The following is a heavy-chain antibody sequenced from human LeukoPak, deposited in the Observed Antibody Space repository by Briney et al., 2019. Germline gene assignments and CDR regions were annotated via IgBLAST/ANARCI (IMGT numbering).Heavy chain of an antibody. V-gene: IGHV1-2*02. CDR3: ARNLWFGESSDAFDM. CDR2: INPKSGGT. J-gene: IGHJ3*02. D-gene: IGHD3-10*01. Sequence: ASVKVSCKASGYTFTSYYMHWVRQAPGQGLEWMGWINPKSGGTNYAQKFQGRVTMARDTSISTAYMDMSSLRSDDTAVYYCARNLWFGESSDAFDMWGQGTMVTVSS. CDR1: GYTFTSYY.